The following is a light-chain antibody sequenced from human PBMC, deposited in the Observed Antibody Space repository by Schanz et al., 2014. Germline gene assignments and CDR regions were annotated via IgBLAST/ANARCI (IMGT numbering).Light chain of an antibody. Sequence: DVVMTQSPLSLPVTLGQPASISCRSSQSLVYSDGNIYLNWFQQRPGQSQRRLIYKVSNRDSGVPDRFSGSGSGTDFTLKISRVEAEDVGVYYCMQGTHWPWTFGQGTKVEIK. CDR3: MQGTHWPWT. J-gene: IGKJ1*01. CDR1: QSLVYSDGNIY. CDR2: KVS. V-gene: IGKV2-30*01.